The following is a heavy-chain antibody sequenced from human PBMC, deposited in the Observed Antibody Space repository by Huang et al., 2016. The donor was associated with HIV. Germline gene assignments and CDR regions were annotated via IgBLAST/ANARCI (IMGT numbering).Heavy chain of an antibody. CDR3: ARTGSYYYGSGIYHFGDY. J-gene: IGHJ4*02. D-gene: IGHD3-10*01. V-gene: IGHV3-30*01. CDR2: TSTDGTIK. Sequence: VQLVESGGGVVQPGRSLRLFCAASGFAFSSFAMHWIRQARGKGLQWLAVTSTDGTIKNYADSVSGRFTISRDNSKGTVYLQMNSLRPEDTAVYSCARTGSYYYGSGIYHFGDYWGQGTLVTVSS. CDR1: GFAFSSFA.